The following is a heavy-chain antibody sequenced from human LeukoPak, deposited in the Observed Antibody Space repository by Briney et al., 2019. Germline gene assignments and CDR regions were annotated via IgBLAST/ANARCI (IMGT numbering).Heavy chain of an antibody. Sequence: GGSLRLSCAASGFTFSSYSMNWVRQAPGKGLEWVSSISSSGSYIYYADSVKGRFTISRDNAKNSLYLQMNSLRAEDTAVYYCARLDRRSSGRFDYWGQGTLVTVSS. D-gene: IGHD5-12*01. CDR2: ISSSGSYI. J-gene: IGHJ4*02. V-gene: IGHV3-21*01. CDR1: GFTFSSYS. CDR3: ARLDRRSSGRFDY.